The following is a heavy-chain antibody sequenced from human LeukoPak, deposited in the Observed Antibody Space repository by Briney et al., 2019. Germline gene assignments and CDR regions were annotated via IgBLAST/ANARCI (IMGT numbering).Heavy chain of an antibody. CDR3: ARDSSYTTSWPFDY. CDR2: VNDSGST. V-gene: IGHV4-34*01. D-gene: IGHD6-13*01. Sequence: SETLSLACAVYGGSFSNYYWSWIRQPPGKGLEWIGDVNDSGSTNYNPSLKSRVTISVDTSKNQFSLKLTSVTAADTAVYYCARDSSYTTSWPFDYWGQGNLVTVSS. J-gene: IGHJ4*02. CDR1: GGSFSNYY.